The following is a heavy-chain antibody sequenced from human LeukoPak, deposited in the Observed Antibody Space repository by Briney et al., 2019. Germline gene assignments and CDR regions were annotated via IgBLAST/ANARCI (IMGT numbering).Heavy chain of an antibody. V-gene: IGHV3-30*02. CDR1: GFTFSSYG. CDR3: AKGGGYSSRWYFDY. J-gene: IGHJ4*02. Sequence: PGGSLRLSCAASGFTFSSYGMHWVRQAPGKGLEWVAFIRYDGSNKYYADSVKGRFTISRDNSKNTLYLQMNSLRAEDTAVYYCAKGGGYSSRWYFDYWGQGTLVTVSS. CDR2: IRYDGSNK. D-gene: IGHD6-13*01.